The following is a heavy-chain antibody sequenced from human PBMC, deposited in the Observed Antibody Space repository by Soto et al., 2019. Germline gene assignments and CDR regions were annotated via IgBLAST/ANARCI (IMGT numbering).Heavy chain of an antibody. CDR2: IYYSGST. D-gene: IGHD2-15*01. V-gene: IGHV4-31*03. J-gene: IGHJ4*02. Sequence: SETLSVTCTVSGGSISSGGYYWSWIRQHPGKGLEWIGYIYYSGSTSSNPSLKSRVTISVDTSKNQFSLKLSSVSAADTAVYYCVRVVAHWGQGTLVTVS. CDR1: GGSISSGGYY. CDR3: VRVVAH.